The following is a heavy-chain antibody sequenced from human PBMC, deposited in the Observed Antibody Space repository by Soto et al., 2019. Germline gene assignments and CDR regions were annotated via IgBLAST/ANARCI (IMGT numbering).Heavy chain of an antibody. CDR2: ISYDGSNK. CDR1: GFTFSSYA. V-gene: IGHV3-30-3*01. J-gene: IGHJ5*02. CDR3: ARAFRRVGATPFDP. Sequence: PGGSLRLSCAASGFTFSSYAMHWVRQAPGKGLEWVAVISYDGSNKYYADSVKGRFTISRDNSKNTLYLQMNSLRAEDTAVFYCARAFRRVGATPFDPWGQGTLVTVSS. D-gene: IGHD1-26*01.